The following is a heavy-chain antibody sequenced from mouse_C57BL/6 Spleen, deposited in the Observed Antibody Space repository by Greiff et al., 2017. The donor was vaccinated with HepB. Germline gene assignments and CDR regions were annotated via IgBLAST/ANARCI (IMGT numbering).Heavy chain of an antibody. J-gene: IGHJ2*01. V-gene: IGHV1-64*01. CDR2: IHPNSGST. CDR3: ARRKGSLYYIDY. Sequence: QVQLQQSGAELVKPGASVKLSCKASGYTFTSYWMHWVKQRPGQGLEWIGMIHPNSGSTNYNEKFKSKATLTVDKSSSTAYMQLSSLTSEDSSVYYCARRKGSLYYIDYWGQGTTLTVSS. D-gene: IGHD6-1*01. CDR1: GYTFTSYW.